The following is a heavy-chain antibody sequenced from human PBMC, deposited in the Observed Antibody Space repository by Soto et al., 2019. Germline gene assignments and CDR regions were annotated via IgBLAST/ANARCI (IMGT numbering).Heavy chain of an antibody. CDR2: ISYDGSNK. Sequence: GRSLRLSCAASGFTFSSYAMHWVRQAPGKGLEWVAVISYDGSNKYYADSVKGRFTISRDNSKNTLYLQMNSLRAEDTAVYYCARVGGSSGYYHNWFDPWGQGTLVTVSS. CDR3: ARVGGSSGYYHNWFDP. CDR1: GFTFSSYA. J-gene: IGHJ5*02. V-gene: IGHV3-30-3*01. D-gene: IGHD3-22*01.